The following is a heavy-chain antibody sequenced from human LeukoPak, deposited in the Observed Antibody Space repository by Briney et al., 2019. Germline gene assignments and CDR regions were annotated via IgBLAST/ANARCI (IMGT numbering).Heavy chain of an antibody. Sequence: GSLRLSCAASGFTFSTYAMSWVRQAPGKGLEWVSAISVSAGSTYYADSVKGRFTISRDNSKNTLYLQMNSLRAEDTAVYYCAKNFAITIFGVGYNFDYWGQGTLVTVSS. CDR2: ISVSAGST. D-gene: IGHD3-3*01. CDR3: AKNFAITIFGVGYNFDY. J-gene: IGHJ4*02. CDR1: GFTFSTYA. V-gene: IGHV3-23*01.